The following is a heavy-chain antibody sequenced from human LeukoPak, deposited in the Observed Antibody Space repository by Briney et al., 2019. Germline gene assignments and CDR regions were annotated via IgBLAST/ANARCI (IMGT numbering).Heavy chain of an antibody. D-gene: IGHD6-13*01. J-gene: IGHJ4*02. CDR1: GFTFSSYA. CDR2: ISGSGGST. CDR3: AKGTYSSSWEFDY. Sequence: GGSLRLSCAASGFTFSSYAMSWVRQAPGKGLEWVSAISGSGGSTYYADSVKGRFTISRDNSKNTLYLQMNSLRGEDTAVYYCAKGTYSSSWEFDYWGQGTLVTVSS. V-gene: IGHV3-23*01.